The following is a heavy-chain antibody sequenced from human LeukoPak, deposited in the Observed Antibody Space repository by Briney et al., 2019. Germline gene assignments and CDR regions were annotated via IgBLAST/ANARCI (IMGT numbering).Heavy chain of an antibody. J-gene: IGHJ4*02. D-gene: IGHD3-10*01. CDR1: GFTFSSYG. V-gene: IGHV3-30*18. Sequence: GGSLRLSCAASGFTFSSYGMHWVRQAPGKGLEWVAVISYDGSNKYYADSVKGRFTISRDNSKNTLYLQMNSLRAEDTAVYYCAKDAQLLWFGESNIGYWGQGTLVTVSS. CDR3: AKDAQLLWFGESNIGY. CDR2: ISYDGSNK.